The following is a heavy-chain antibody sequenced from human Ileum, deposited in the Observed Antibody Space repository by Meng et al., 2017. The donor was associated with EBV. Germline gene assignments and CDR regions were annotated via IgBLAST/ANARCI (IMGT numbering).Heavy chain of an antibody. V-gene: IGHV4-28*01. J-gene: IGHJ4*02. CDR2: IYYSGST. CDR3: ARNVPGTSAYYD. Sequence: QGQRQESVPRLVTPSRTLSLTCAVSGNASSSTNWWGWIRQHPVKGLEWIGYIYYSGSTSYNPSLKSRVTMSVDTSKNQYSLNLNSATAVDTSVYYCARNVPGTSAYYDWGQGTLVTVSS. D-gene: IGHD3-22*01. CDR1: GNASSSTNW.